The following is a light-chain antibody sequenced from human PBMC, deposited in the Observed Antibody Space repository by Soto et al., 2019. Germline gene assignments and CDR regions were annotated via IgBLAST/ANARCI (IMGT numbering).Light chain of an antibody. CDR3: QQRSNWPIT. V-gene: IGKV3-11*01. J-gene: IGKJ5*01. Sequence: EIVLTQSPATLSLSPGERATLSCRASQSVSSYLAWYQQMPGQPPRLFIYDASNRATGVPARFSGSGSGTDFTLTISSLEPEDFAVYYCQQRSNWPITFGQGTRLEIK. CDR2: DAS. CDR1: QSVSSY.